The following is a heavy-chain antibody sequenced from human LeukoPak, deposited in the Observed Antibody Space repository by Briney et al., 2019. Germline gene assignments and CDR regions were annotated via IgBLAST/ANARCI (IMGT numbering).Heavy chain of an antibody. CDR2: ISSGGVYE. CDR3: ARDSTYYYDSGSSGPHNFDN. CDR1: GFTFSSYA. Sequence: PGRSLRLSCAASGFTFSSYAMHWVRQAPGKGLEWVSIISSGGVYEYYADSVKGRFTISRDNSKNTLYLQLNSLRTDDTAVHYCARDSTYYYDSGSSGPHNFDNWGQGTLVTVSS. V-gene: IGHV3-30*01. D-gene: IGHD3-10*01. J-gene: IGHJ4*02.